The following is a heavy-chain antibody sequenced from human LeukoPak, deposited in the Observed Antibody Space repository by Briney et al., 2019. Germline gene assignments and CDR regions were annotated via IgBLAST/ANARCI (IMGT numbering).Heavy chain of an antibody. CDR2: IYYSGST. CDR1: GGSISSYY. V-gene: IGHV4-59*01. CDR3: ARTFGYCSAGSCQHFDY. Sequence: PSETLSLTCTVSGGSISSYYWSWIRQPPGKGLEWIGYIYYSGSTNYNPSLKSRVTISVDTSKNQFSLKLSSVTAADTAVYYCARTFGYCSAGSCQHFDYWGQGTLVTVSS. D-gene: IGHD2-15*01. J-gene: IGHJ4*02.